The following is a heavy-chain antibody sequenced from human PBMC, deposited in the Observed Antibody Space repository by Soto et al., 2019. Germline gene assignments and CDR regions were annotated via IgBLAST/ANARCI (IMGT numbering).Heavy chain of an antibody. D-gene: IGHD3-16*01. Sequence: PGGSLRLSCAASVFTFSSYAMSWVRQAPGKWLEWFSAISVSGGSTXXADSVKGRXTISRYNSKNTXYLQMXSLRAEDTAXYYCAKVLWGNWYLDLWARGTLVTVSS. CDR2: ISVSGGST. J-gene: IGHJ2*01. V-gene: IGHV3-23*01. CDR3: AKVLWGNWYLDL. CDR1: VFTFSSYA.